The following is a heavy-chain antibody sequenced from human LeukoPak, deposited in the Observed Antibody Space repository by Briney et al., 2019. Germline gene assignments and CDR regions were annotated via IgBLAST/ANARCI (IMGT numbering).Heavy chain of an antibody. CDR3: ARYGSGSNYRDPFDS. CDR1: GFTFSDYY. D-gene: IGHD3-10*01. J-gene: IGHJ4*02. CDR2: IYRDSSVI. Sequence: GGSLRLSCAASGFTFSDYYMSWIRQAPGKGLEWVSYIYRDSSVIHYADSVRGRFTVSRDNAKNSVYLQMNSLRAEDTAVYFCARYGSGSNYRDPFDSWGQGTLVTVSS. V-gene: IGHV3-11*06.